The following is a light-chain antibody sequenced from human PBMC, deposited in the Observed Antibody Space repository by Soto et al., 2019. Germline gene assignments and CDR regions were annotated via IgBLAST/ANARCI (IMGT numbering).Light chain of an antibody. V-gene: IGKV3-20*01. CDR1: QSVASSY. Sequence: EIVLTQSPGTLSLSPGERATLSCRASQSVASSYLAWYQQKPGRAPRLLFYSASSRATGIPDRFSGSGSGTDFTLTISRLEPEDFAVYYCHHFGSLPETFGGGTKVEIK. CDR2: SAS. CDR3: HHFGSLPET. J-gene: IGKJ4*02.